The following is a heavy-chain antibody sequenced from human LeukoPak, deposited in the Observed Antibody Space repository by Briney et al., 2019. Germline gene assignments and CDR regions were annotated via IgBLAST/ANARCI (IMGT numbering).Heavy chain of an antibody. J-gene: IGHJ4*02. V-gene: IGHV3-11*01. CDR2: VTSSGSST. CDR1: GFSISDHY. CDR3: ARERRGSYYAFES. D-gene: IGHD3-10*01. Sequence: PGGSLRLSCAASGFSISDHYMSWIRQSPGRGLEWISYVTSSGSSTKYADSVKGRFTMSRDNAKNSVALQMNSLRAEDTAVYYCARERRGSYYAFESWGQGTLVTVSS.